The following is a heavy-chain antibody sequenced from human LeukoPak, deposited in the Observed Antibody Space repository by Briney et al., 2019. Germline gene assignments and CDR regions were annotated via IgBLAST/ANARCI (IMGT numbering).Heavy chain of an antibody. CDR2: TSGSGGST. D-gene: IGHD2-15*01. CDR3: AKNGGSQCYSHLDS. V-gene: IGHV3-23*01. Sequence: GGSLRLSCAASGFTLSSYAMSWVRQAPGKGLEWVSGTSGSGGSTYYAGSVKGRFTISRDNSKNTLYLQMNSLRVEDMAVYYCAKNGGSQCYSHLDSWGQGTLVTVSS. J-gene: IGHJ4*02. CDR1: GFTLSSYA.